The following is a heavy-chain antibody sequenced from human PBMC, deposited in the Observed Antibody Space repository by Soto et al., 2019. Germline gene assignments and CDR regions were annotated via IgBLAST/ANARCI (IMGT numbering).Heavy chain of an antibody. CDR1: GFSVSTNY. CDR3: AGNYYYCGMDV. CDR2: IYASGSA. V-gene: IGHV3-53*01. J-gene: IGHJ6*01. Sequence: HPGGSLRLSCAASGFSVSTNYMTWVRQAPGKGLEWVSLIYASGSAYYADSVKGRFTISRDNSKNSLSLQMTSLTVEDTAIYYCAGNYYYCGMDVWGPGTTVTVSS.